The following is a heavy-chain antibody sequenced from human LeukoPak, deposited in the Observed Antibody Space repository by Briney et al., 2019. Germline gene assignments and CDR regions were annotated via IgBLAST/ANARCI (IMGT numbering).Heavy chain of an antibody. CDR3: ARRRGYDHFDY. V-gene: IGHV4-39*01. D-gene: IGHD5-12*01. CDR2: LYYSGST. Sequence: SETLSLICTVSGGSISSSSYYWAWIRQPPGKGLEWIGNLYYSGSTYYNPSLKSRLTISVDTSKNQFSLKLSSVTAADTAVYYCARRRGYDHFDYWGRGTLVTVSS. J-gene: IGHJ4*02. CDR1: GGSISSSSYY.